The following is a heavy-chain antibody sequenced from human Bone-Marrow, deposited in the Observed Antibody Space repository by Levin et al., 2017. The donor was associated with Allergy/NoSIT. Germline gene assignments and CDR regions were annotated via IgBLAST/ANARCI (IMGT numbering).Heavy chain of an antibody. D-gene: IGHD2-2*02. CDR1: GGTFESYA. J-gene: IGHJ3*02. CDR3: ARDGYMLQTGVRPTAFDI. Sequence: VASVKVSCKASGGTFESYAISWVRQAPGEGLEWMGGIIPILDQKTYAPRFQGRLTFSADTSTSTVTMDLSSLRPHDTAVYYCARDGYMLQTGVRPTAFDIWGQGTLVTVSS. CDR2: IIPILDQK. V-gene: IGHV1-69*06.